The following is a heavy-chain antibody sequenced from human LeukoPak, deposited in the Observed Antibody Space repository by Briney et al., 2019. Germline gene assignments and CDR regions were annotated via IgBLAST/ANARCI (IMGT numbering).Heavy chain of an antibody. CDR3: ARDPEMATISAFDY. CDR2: ISYDGSNK. J-gene: IGHJ4*02. D-gene: IGHD5-24*01. CDR1: GFTFSSYA. Sequence: GRSLRLSCAASGFTFSSYAMHWVRQAPGKGLEWVAVISYDGSNKYYADSVKGRFTISGDNSKNTLYLQMNSLRAEDTAVYYCARDPEMATISAFDYWGQGTLVTVSS. V-gene: IGHV3-30-3*01.